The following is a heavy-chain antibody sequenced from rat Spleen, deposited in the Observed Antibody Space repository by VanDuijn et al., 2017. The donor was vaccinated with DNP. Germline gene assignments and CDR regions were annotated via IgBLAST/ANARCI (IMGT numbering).Heavy chain of an antibody. Sequence: EVQLQESGPGLVKPSQSLSLTCSVTGYSITSYHGWNWIRKFPGNKLEWMGYINSAGSTNYNPSLKSRISITRDTSKNQFFLQVNSVTTEDTATYYCARSGNGYFDYWGQGVMVTVSS. D-gene: IGHD4-1*01. V-gene: IGHV3-3*01. CDR3: ARSGNGYFDY. CDR2: INSAGST. J-gene: IGHJ2*01. CDR1: GYSITSYHG.